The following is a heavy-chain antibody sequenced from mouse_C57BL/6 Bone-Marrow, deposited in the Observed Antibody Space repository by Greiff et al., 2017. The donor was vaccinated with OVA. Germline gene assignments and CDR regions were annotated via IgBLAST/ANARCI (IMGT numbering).Heavy chain of an antibody. CDR1: GFTFTDYY. D-gene: IGHD4-1*01. J-gene: IGHJ2*01. CDR2: ISNKANGYTT. Sequence: EVQGVESGGGLVQPGGSLSLSCAASGFTFTDYYMSWVRQPPGKALEWFGFISNKANGYTTKYSSSVKGRLTFSRAYSHSILYLQMHALRAEDSATSYCARYPGIPELGQYYFDYWGQGTTRTVSS. V-gene: IGHV7-3*01. CDR3: ARYPGIPELGQYYFDY.